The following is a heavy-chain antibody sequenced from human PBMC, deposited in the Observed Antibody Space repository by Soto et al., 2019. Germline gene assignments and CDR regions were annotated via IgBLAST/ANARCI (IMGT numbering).Heavy chain of an antibody. CDR3: ARGGSVLVPAASAWFDP. J-gene: IGHJ5*02. Sequence: QVQLVQSGAEEKKPGASVKVSCKASGYTFTSYAMHWVRQAPGQRLERMGWINAGNGNTKYSQKFQGRVTITRDTSASTAYMELSSLRSEDTAVYYCARGGSVLVPAASAWFDPWGQGTLVTVSS. D-gene: IGHD2-2*01. CDR2: INAGNGNT. V-gene: IGHV1-3*05. CDR1: GYTFTSYA.